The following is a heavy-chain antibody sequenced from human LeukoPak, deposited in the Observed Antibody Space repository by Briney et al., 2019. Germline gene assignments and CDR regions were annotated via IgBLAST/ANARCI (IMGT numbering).Heavy chain of an antibody. CDR1: GGTFSSYA. CDR3: ARVGITMIGNGFDP. D-gene: IGHD3-22*01. Sequence: SVKVSCKASGGTFSSYAISWVRQAPGQGLEWMGGIIPIFGTANYAQKFQGRVTITADKSTSTVYMELSSLRSEDTAVYYCARVGITMIGNGFDPWGQGTLVTVSS. V-gene: IGHV1-69*06. J-gene: IGHJ5*02. CDR2: IIPIFGTA.